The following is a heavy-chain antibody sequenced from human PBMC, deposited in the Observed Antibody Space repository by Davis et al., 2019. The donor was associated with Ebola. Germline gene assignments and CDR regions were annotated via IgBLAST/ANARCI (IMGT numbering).Heavy chain of an antibody. D-gene: IGHD3-3*01. CDR2: ISGSGGST. CDR1: GFTFSSYE. J-gene: IGHJ6*02. CDR3: AKGIRFLEWFSGMDV. Sequence: PGGSLRLSCAASGFTFSSYEMNWVRQAPGKGLEWVSAISGSGGSTYYAESVKGRFTISRDNSKNTLYLQMNSLRAEDTAVYYCAKGIRFLEWFSGMDVWGQGTTVTVSS. V-gene: IGHV3-23*01.